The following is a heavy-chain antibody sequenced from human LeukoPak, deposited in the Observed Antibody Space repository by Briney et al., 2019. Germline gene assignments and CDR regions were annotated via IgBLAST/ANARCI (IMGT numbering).Heavy chain of an antibody. CDR3: ARERSQENRPYCSSTSCPNWFDP. Sequence: ASVKVSCKASGGTFSSYAISLVRQAPGQGLDWMGGIIPIFGTANYAQKFQGRVTITADESTSTAYMELSSLRSEDTAVYYCARERSQENRPYCSSTSCPNWFDPWGQGTLVTVSS. CDR1: GGTFSSYA. D-gene: IGHD2-2*01. V-gene: IGHV1-69*01. CDR2: IIPIFGTA. J-gene: IGHJ5*02.